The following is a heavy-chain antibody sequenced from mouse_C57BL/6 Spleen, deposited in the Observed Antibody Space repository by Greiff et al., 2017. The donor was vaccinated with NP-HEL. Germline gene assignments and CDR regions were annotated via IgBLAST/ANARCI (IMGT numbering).Heavy chain of an antibody. D-gene: IGHD1-3*01. J-gene: IGHJ3*01. CDR1: GYTFTSYT. CDR3: ARSPTNWFAY. V-gene: IGHV1-4*01. CDR2: INPSSGYT. Sequence: VQLQQSGAELARPGASVKMSCKASGYTFTSYTMHWVKQRPGQGLEWIGYINPSSGYTKHNQKFKDKATLTADKSSSTAYMQLSSLTSEDSAVYYCARSPTNWFAYWGQGTLVTVSA.